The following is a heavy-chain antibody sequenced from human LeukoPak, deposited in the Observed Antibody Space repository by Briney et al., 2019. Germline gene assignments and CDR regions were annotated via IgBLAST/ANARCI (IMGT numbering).Heavy chain of an antibody. D-gene: IGHD6-19*01. V-gene: IGHV3-21*01. Sequence: PGGSLRLSWAASGFTFSCYSMYWVRLPPGKVLEWVSTISSRWSCIYYADVVKGRFTNSRDKAKNSLYLQMNSLRAEDTAVVYCAKGSSPRWLVREFDFGGQGTLVSVSS. CDR2: ISSRWSCI. CDR1: GFTFSCYS. J-gene: IGHJ1*01. CDR3: AKGSSPRWLVREFDF.